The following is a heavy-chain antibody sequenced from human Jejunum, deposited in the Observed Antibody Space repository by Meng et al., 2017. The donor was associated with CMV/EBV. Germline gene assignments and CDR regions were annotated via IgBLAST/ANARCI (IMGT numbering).Heavy chain of an antibody. CDR3: ARADYHDSSGYLVS. J-gene: IGHJ5*02. V-gene: IGHV4-4*02. D-gene: IGHD3-22*01. Sequence: GGSISTGNDWWSWVRQPPGKGLEWIGEISHTGGTNYNPSLKNRVTISLDKSTNHFSLKLSSVTAADTAVYYCARADYHDSSGYLVSWGQGLLVTVSS. CDR1: GGSISTGNDW. CDR2: ISHTGGT.